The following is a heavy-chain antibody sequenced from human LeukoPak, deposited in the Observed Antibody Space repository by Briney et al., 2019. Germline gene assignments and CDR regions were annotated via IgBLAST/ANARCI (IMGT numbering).Heavy chain of an antibody. Sequence: SETLSLTCTVSGGSISSSNHFWGWIRQPPGKGLEWIGTIYYSGSTYYNPSLKSRVTISVDTSKNQFSLKLSSVIAADTALYYCARTGDDYNYRGAFDVWGQGTMVTVSS. D-gene: IGHD5-24*01. V-gene: IGHV4-39*01. CDR2: IYYSGST. J-gene: IGHJ3*01. CDR1: GGSISSSNHF. CDR3: ARTGDDYNYRGAFDV.